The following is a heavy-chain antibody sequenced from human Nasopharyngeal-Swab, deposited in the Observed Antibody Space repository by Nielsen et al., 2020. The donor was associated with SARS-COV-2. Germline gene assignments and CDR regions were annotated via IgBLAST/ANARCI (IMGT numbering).Heavy chain of an antibody. CDR2: INHSGST. Sequence: GSLRLSCAVYGGSFSGYYWSWIRQPPGKGLEGVGEINHSGSTNYNQSLKSRVTISVDTSKNQFSLKLSSVTAADTAVYYCARAKQWLVLRWFDPWGQGTLVTVSS. CDR1: GGSFSGYY. CDR3: ARAKQWLVLRWFDP. D-gene: IGHD6-19*01. J-gene: IGHJ5*02. V-gene: IGHV4-34*01.